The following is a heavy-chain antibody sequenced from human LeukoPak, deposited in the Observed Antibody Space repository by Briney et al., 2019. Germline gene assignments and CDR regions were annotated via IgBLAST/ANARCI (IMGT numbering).Heavy chain of an antibody. Sequence: GASVKVSCKASGCMFAVFGITWVRQAPGQGLEWMGSIRVHNGDTNYAQKFQGRLTMTTDTSATTAYMELRSLKSDDTAVYYCARDRYDVGVAFDFWGQGTMVTVSS. CDR2: IRVHNGDT. CDR1: GCMFAVFG. D-gene: IGHD3-9*01. J-gene: IGHJ3*01. V-gene: IGHV1-18*01. CDR3: ARDRYDVGVAFDF.